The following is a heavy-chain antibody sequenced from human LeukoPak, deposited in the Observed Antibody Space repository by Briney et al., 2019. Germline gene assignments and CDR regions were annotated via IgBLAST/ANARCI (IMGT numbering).Heavy chain of an antibody. Sequence: GASVTVSCKVSGYTLTELSMHWVRQAPGKGLEWMGGFDPEDGETIYAQKFQGRVTMTEDTSTDTAYMELSSLRSEDTAVYYCATLLYCSGGSCYVDDAFDIWGQGTMVTVSS. CDR1: GYTLTELS. CDR2: FDPEDGET. J-gene: IGHJ3*02. D-gene: IGHD2-15*01. CDR3: ATLLYCSGGSCYVDDAFDI. V-gene: IGHV1-24*01.